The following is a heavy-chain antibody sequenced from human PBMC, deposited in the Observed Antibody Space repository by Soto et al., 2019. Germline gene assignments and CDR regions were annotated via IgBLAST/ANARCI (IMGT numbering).Heavy chain of an antibody. Sequence: GGSLRLSCAASGFTFSSYAMSWVRQAPGKGLEWVSAISGSGGSTYYADSVKGRFTISRDNSKNTLYMQMNSLRAEDTAVYYCAKDQDGASGYDFAFDYWGQGTLVTVSS. CDR2: ISGSGGST. D-gene: IGHD5-12*01. J-gene: IGHJ4*02. CDR1: GFTFSSYA. CDR3: AKDQDGASGYDFAFDY. V-gene: IGHV3-23*01.